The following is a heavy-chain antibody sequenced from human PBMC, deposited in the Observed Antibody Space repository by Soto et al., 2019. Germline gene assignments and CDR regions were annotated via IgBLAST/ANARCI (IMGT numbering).Heavy chain of an antibody. J-gene: IGHJ6*02. CDR2: ISSSSSTI. CDR1: GFTFSSYS. CDR3: ARDYVGAYCSSTSCYSDYYDGMDV. V-gene: IGHV3-48*01. D-gene: IGHD2-2*01. Sequence: EVQLVESGGGLVQPGGSLRLSCAASGFTFSSYSMNWVRQAPGKGLEWVSYISSSSSTIYYADSVKGRFTISRDNAKNSLYLQMNSLRAEDTAVYYCARDYVGAYCSSTSCYSDYYDGMDVWGQGTTVTVSS.